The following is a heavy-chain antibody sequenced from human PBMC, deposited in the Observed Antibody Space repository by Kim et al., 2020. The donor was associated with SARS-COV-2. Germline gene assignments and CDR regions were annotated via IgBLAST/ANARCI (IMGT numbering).Heavy chain of an antibody. CDR3: ARDTDHRTSLIYDFWSGTFTTPSSMDV. CDR1: GYTFTSYG. J-gene: IGHJ6*02. V-gene: IGHV1-18*01. D-gene: IGHD3-3*01. CDR2: ISAYNGNT. Sequence: ASVKVSCKASGYTFTSYGISWVRQAPGQGLEWMGWISAYNGNTNYAQKLQGRVTMTTDTSTSTAYMELRSLRSDDTAVYYCARDTDHRTSLIYDFWSGTFTTPSSMDVWGQGTTVTLSS.